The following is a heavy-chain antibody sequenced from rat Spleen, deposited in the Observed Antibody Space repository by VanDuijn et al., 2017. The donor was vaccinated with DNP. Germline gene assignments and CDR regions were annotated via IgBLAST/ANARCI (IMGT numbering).Heavy chain of an antibody. V-gene: IGHV3-3*01. D-gene: IGHD1-3*01. CDR1: GYSITSGYR. CDR2: INNAGST. Sequence: EVHLQESGPGLVKPSQSLSLTCSVTGYSITSGYRWNWFRKFPGNKLDWMGYINNAGSTNYNPSLKSRISITRDTSKNQFFLQVNSVTTEDTATYYCTTDRDGSYGVAYWGQGTLVSVSS. CDR3: TTDRDGSYGVAY. J-gene: IGHJ3*01.